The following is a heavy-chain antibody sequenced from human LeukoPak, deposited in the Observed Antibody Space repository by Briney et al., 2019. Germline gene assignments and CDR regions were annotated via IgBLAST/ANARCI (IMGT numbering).Heavy chain of an antibody. J-gene: IGHJ2*01. D-gene: IGHD3-22*01. Sequence: SQTLSLTCTVSGGSISSGGYYWSWIRQHPGKGLEWIGYIYYSGSTYYNPSLKSRVTILVDTSKNQFSLKLSSVTAADTAVYYCARDRYYDSSGPYWYFDLWGRGTLVTVSS. CDR3: ARDRYYDSSGPYWYFDL. CDR1: GGSISSGGYY. V-gene: IGHV4-31*03. CDR2: IYYSGST.